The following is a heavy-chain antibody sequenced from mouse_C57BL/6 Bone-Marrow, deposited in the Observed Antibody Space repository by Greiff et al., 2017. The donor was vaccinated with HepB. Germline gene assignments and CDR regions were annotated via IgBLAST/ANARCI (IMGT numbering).Heavy chain of an antibody. CDR2: INSDGGST. Sequence: EVHLVESGGGLVQPGESLKLSCESNEYEFPSHDMSWVRKTPEKRLELVAAINSDGGSTYYPDTMERRFIISRDNTKKTLYLQMSSLRSEDTALYYGAEGYYDYDDVFAYWGQGTLVTVSA. CDR3: AEGYYDYDDVFAY. CDR1: EYEFPSHD. V-gene: IGHV5-2*01. D-gene: IGHD2-4*01. J-gene: IGHJ3*01.